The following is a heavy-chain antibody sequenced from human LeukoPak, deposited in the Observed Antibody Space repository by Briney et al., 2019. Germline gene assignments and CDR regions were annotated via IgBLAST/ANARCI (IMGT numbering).Heavy chain of an antibody. J-gene: IGHJ6*02. CDR3: AKEIRATGYYYYGMDV. CDR2: ISWDGGST. V-gene: IGHV3-43*01. D-gene: IGHD5-12*01. CDR1: GFTFDDYT. Sequence: GGSLRLSCAASGFTFDDYTMHWVRQAPGKGLEWVSLISWDGGSTYYADSVKGRFTISRDNSKNSLYLQMNSLRTEDTALYYCAKEIRATGYYYYGMDVWGQGTTVTVSS.